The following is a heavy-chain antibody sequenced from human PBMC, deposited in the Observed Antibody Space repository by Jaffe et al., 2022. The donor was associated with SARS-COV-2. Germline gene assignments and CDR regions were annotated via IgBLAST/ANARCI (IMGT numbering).Heavy chain of an antibody. CDR1: GFTFSSYA. V-gene: IGHV3-23*01. J-gene: IGHJ1*01. CDR2: ISGSGTTT. Sequence: EVQLLESGGGLVQPGGSLRLSCAASGFTFSSYAMSWVRQAPGKGLEWVSVISGSGTTTYYADSVMGRFTVSRGISKNTLYLQMNSLRAEDTAIYYCAKDGRYKGVAEYFHHWGQGTRVTVSP. D-gene: IGHD1-1*01. CDR3: AKDGRYKGVAEYFHH.